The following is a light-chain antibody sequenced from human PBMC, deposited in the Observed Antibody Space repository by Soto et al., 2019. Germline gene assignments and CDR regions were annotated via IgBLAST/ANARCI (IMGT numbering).Light chain of an antibody. CDR3: QHYKPYKT. Sequence: DILMTQSPSPLSASVGETVTLTCRASQSTSSWVAWYQQRPGKPPKLVIYGASTLERGVPSRFRGSGSGTEFTLTIAGLQPDYFATYYCQHYKPYKTFGQGTKVDI. V-gene: IGKV1-5*03. CDR2: GAS. CDR1: QSTSSW. J-gene: IGKJ1*01.